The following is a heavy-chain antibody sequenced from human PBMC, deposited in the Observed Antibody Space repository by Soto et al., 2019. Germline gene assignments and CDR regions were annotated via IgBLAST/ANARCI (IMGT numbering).Heavy chain of an antibody. CDR3: ARGTSPIVGATPLDY. Sequence: QVQLVQSGAEVKKPGASVKVSCKASGYTFTGYYMHWVRQAPGQGLEWMGWINPNSGGTNYAQKFPRWVTMTRDTSISTAYMELSRLRSDDTAVYYCARGTSPIVGATPLDYWGQGTLVTVSS. V-gene: IGHV1-2*04. D-gene: IGHD1-26*01. CDR1: GYTFTGYY. J-gene: IGHJ4*02. CDR2: INPNSGGT.